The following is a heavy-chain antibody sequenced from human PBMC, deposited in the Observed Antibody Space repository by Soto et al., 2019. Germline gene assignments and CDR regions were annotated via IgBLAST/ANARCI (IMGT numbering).Heavy chain of an antibody. D-gene: IGHD3-22*01. CDR1: GGTFSKYA. J-gene: IGHJ6*02. V-gene: IGHV1-69*01. Sequence: QVQLVQSGAEMQKPGASVRVSCKASGGTFSKYAFSWVRQAPGQGLEWLGGTIPMFGTPNYAQKFQGRVAISADGSTATVYMELRSLRSEDSAVELGARPLRDRTYFSGMAVWGQGNTVPVSS. CDR2: TIPMFGTP. CDR3: ARPLRDRTYFSGMAV.